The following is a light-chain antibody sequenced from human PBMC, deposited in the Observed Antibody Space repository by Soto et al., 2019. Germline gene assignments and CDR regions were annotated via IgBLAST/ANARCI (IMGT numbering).Light chain of an antibody. V-gene: IGKV1-5*03. Sequence: DIQMTQSPSTLSASVGDTVTITCRASQTISSWLAWYQQKPGKAHKLLIFKAYSLESGVQSRFSGSGSGTEFTLTIRSLQPDDFATYYCQQYNSYPETVGQGTKVDIK. CDR2: KAY. CDR1: QTISSW. CDR3: QQYNSYPET. J-gene: IGKJ1*01.